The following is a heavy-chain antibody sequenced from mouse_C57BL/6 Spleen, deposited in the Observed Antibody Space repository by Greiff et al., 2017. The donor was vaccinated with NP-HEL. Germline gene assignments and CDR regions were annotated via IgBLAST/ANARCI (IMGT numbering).Heavy chain of an antibody. J-gene: IGHJ3*01. CDR2: INPSNGGT. Sequence: QVQLQQPGTELVKPGASVKLSCKASGYTFTRYWMHWVKQRPGQGLEWIGNINPSNGGTNYNEKFKSKATLTVDKSSSTAYMQLSSLTSEDSAVYYCARGGSNYGNPFAYWGQGTLVTVSA. D-gene: IGHD2-1*01. CDR3: ARGGSNYGNPFAY. V-gene: IGHV1-53*01. CDR1: GYTFTRYW.